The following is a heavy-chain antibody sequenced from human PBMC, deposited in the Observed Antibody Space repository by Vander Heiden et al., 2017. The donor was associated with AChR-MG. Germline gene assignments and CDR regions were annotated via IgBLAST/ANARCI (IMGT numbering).Heavy chain of an antibody. V-gene: IGHV3-23*01. D-gene: IGHD6-19*01. CDR1: GFTFSSYA. CDR2: ISGSGGST. CDR3: AKERFGIAVAGGDY. J-gene: IGHJ4*02. Sequence: EVQLLESGGGLVQPGGSLRLSCAASGFTFSSYAMSWVRQAPGKGVGGFSAISGSGGSTYYADSVKGRFTISRDNSKNTLYLQMNSLRAEDTAVYYCAKERFGIAVAGGDYWGQGTLVTVSS.